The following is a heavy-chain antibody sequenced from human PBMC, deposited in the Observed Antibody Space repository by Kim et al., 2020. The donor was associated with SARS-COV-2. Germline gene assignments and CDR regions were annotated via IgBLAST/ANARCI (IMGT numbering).Heavy chain of an antibody. CDR2: INAGNGNT. J-gene: IGHJ6*02. CDR1: GYTFTSYA. D-gene: IGHD1-26*01. Sequence: ASVKVSCKASGYTFTSYAMHWVRQAPGQRLEWMGWINAGNGNTKYSQKFQGRVTITRDTSASTAYMELSSLRSEDTAVYYCARSSGSSLLRYYYGMDVWGQGTTVTVSS. CDR3: ARSSGSSLLRYYYGMDV. V-gene: IGHV1-3*01.